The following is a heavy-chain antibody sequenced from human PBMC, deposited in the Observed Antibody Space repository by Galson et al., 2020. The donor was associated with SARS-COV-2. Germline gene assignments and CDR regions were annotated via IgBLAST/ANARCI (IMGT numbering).Heavy chain of an antibody. Sequence: GEVLMNSCAASGIIVTNDYMHWVRQAPQEGQEWASVMHSGGSTWYADPVEGRFTVTRDTSKNTVYLQMNSLRAEDTAFYFCARGLKLAPLTFDIWNQGTIVTVSS. J-gene: IGHJ3*02. CDR2: MHSGGST. V-gene: IGHV3-53*01. CDR3: ARGLKLAPLTFDI. D-gene: IGHD1-1*01. CDR1: GIIVTNDY.